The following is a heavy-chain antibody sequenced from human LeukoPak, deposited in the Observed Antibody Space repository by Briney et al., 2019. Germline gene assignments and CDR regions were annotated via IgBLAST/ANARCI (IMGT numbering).Heavy chain of an antibody. CDR2: IWYDGSNK. Sequence: GGSLRLSCAASGFTFSSYGMPWVRQAPGKGLEWVAVIWYDGSNKYYADSVKGRFTISRDNSKNTLYLQMNGLRAEDTAVYYCARDLDYGSGSYSFDYWGQGTLVTVSS. V-gene: IGHV3-33*01. CDR3: ARDLDYGSGSYSFDY. J-gene: IGHJ4*02. CDR1: GFTFSSYG. D-gene: IGHD3-10*01.